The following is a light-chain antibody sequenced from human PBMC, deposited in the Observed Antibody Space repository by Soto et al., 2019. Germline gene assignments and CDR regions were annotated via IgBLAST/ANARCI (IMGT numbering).Light chain of an antibody. CDR1: QSVSSY. Sequence: IVLTQSPATLSFSPCERATLSCRASQSVSSYLAWYQQTPGQAPRLLIYGTSHRATGIPDRFRGSGSGTDFTLTISRLEPEDFAMYYCQQYGGSSTFGQGTKVDI. V-gene: IGKV3-20*01. J-gene: IGKJ1*01. CDR2: GTS. CDR3: QQYGGSST.